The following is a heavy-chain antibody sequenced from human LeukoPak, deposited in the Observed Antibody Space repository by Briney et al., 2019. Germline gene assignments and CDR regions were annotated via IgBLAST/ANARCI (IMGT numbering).Heavy chain of an antibody. D-gene: IGHD6-19*01. Sequence: SETLSLTCAVYGGSFSGYYWSWIRQPPGKGLEWIGEINHSGSTNYNPSLKSRVTISVDTSKNQFSLKLSSVTAADTAVYYCARRFIAVAGDAFDIWGQGTMVTVSS. V-gene: IGHV4-34*01. J-gene: IGHJ3*02. CDR3: ARRFIAVAGDAFDI. CDR1: GGSFSGYY. CDR2: INHSGST.